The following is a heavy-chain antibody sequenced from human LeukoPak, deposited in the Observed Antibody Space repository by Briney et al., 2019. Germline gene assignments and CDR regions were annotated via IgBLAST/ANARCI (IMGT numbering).Heavy chain of an antibody. D-gene: IGHD5-18*01. CDR3: AKDKDPSMVTSHYFHY. Sequence: GGSLRLSCAASGFTFSTYATNWVRRAPGKGLEWVSAINHSGGSIYYADSVKGRFTVSRDNSKNTLYLRMNSLRAEDTAIYYCAKDKDPSMVTSHYFHYWGQGALVTVSS. CDR1: GFTFSTYA. J-gene: IGHJ4*02. V-gene: IGHV3-23*01. CDR2: INHSGGSI.